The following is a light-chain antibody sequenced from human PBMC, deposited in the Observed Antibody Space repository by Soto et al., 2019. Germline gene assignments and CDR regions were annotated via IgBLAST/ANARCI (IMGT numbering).Light chain of an antibody. CDR3: QQRSNWPPLFT. Sequence: ESVFTQSPTTLSLSLGGRATLXXRHRQSVSSYLAGYQQKPGQATRPLXXDASTRATGIPARFIGSGSGTDFTLTISSLEPEDFAVYYCQQRSNWPPLFTFGPGTNVDIK. CDR2: DAS. CDR1: QSVSSY. J-gene: IGKJ3*01. V-gene: IGKV3-11*01.